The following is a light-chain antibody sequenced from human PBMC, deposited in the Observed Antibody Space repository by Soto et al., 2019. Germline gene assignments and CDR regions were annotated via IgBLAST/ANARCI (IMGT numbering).Light chain of an antibody. CDR2: EVS. CDR1: SSEVGGYNY. Sequence: QSALTQPPSASGSPGQSVTISCTGTSSEVGGYNYVSWYQQHPGKAPKHMIYEVSKRPSGVPDRFSGSKSGNTASLTVSGLQAEDEADYYCSSYAGSNNLVFGGGTKLTVL. J-gene: IGLJ3*02. V-gene: IGLV2-8*01. CDR3: SSYAGSNNLV.